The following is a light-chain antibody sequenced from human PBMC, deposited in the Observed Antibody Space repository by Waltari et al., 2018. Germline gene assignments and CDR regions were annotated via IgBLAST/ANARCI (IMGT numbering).Light chain of an antibody. Sequence: QSALTQPASVSGSPGQSITISCTGAGSDLGGFNYVSWYQQHPGKAPKLMTYDVSNRPSGISLRFSGSKSGNTASLTISGLQAEDEADYHCCLYTSSRTWVFGGGTKVTVL. CDR2: DVS. J-gene: IGLJ3*02. V-gene: IGLV2-14*03. CDR1: GSDLGGFNY. CDR3: CLYTSSRTWV.